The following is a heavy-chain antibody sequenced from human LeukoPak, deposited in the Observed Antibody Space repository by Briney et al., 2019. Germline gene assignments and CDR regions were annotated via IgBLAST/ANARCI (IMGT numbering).Heavy chain of an antibody. CDR1: GFTFSSYS. CDR2: ISSSSSYI. D-gene: IGHD6-6*01. CDR3: AREGSSPGCYFDY. V-gene: IGHV3-21*01. Sequence: GGSLRLSCAASGFTFSSYSMNWVRQAPGKGLEWVSSISSSSSYIYYADSVKGRFTISRDNAKNSLYLQMNSLRAEDTAVYYCAREGSSPGCYFDYWGQGTLVTVSS. J-gene: IGHJ4*02.